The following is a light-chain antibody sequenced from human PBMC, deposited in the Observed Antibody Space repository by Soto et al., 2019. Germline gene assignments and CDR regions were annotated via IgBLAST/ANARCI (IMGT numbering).Light chain of an antibody. V-gene: IGLV3-21*04. CDR1: NIGSKS. CDR3: QVWDRDSDQYV. J-gene: IGLJ1*01. Sequence: SYELTQPPSVSVAPGKTARMTCGGNNIGSKSVHWYQQKPGQAPLLVMYYDSDRPSGIPERFSGTNSANTATLTINRVEAGDEADYYCQVWDRDSDQYVFGTGTKLTVL. CDR2: YDS.